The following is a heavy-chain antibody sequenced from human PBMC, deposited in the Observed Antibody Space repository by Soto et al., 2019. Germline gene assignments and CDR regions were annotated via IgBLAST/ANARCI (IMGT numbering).Heavy chain of an antibody. D-gene: IGHD3-10*01. CDR1: GFTFSSYG. V-gene: IGHV3-30*18. CDR2: ISYDGSNK. Sequence: PGGSLRLSCAASGFTFSSYGMHWVRQAPGKGLEWVAVISYDGSNKYYAGSVKGRFTISRDNSKNTLYLQMNSLRAEDTAVYYCAKGRYYYGSGSRRSVNYYYGMDVWGQGTTVTVSS. J-gene: IGHJ6*02. CDR3: AKGRYYYGSGSRRSVNYYYGMDV.